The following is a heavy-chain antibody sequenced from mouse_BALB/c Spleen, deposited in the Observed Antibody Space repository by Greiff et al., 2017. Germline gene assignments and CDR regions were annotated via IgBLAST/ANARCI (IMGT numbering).Heavy chain of an antibody. J-gene: IGHJ2*01. CDR3: ARILTTDYFDY. Sequence: QVTLKESGPGILQPSQTLSLTCSFSGFSLSTSGMSVGWIRQPSGKGLEWLAHIWWNDDKYYNPALKSRLTISKDTSNNQVFLKIASVVTADTATYYCARILTTDYFDYWGQGTTLTVSS. V-gene: IGHV8-8*01. CDR2: IWWNDDK. D-gene: IGHD1-1*01. CDR1: GFSLSTSGMS.